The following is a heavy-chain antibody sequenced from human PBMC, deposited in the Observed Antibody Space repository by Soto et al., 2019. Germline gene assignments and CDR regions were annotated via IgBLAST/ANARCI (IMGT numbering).Heavy chain of an antibody. CDR1: GYSFTNHW. Sequence: EVQLVQSGAEVKKPGESLRISCKGSGYSFTNHWIGWVRQSPGKGLEWMGIIYPGDSATRYSPSFQGQVTISADKSISTAYLQWSSLKASDTAMYFSVRRGRVVAAPHWDWGQGTLVTVSS. D-gene: IGHD6-19*01. J-gene: IGHJ4*02. V-gene: IGHV5-51*03. CDR3: VRRGRVVAAPHWD. CDR2: IYPGDSAT.